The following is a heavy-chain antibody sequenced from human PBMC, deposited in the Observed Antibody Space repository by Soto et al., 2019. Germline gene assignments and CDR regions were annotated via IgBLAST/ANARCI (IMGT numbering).Heavy chain of an antibody. CDR3: ARGGPGGIAAAGSFDY. CDR2: IIPIFGTA. V-gene: IGHV1-69*01. CDR1: GGTFSSYA. J-gene: IGHJ4*02. Sequence: QVQLVQSGAEVKKPASSVKVSCKASGGTFSSYAISWVRQAPGQGLEWMGGIIPIFGTANYAQKFQGRVTITADESTSTAYMELSSLRSEDTAVYYCARGGPGGIAAAGSFDYWGQGTLVTVSS. D-gene: IGHD6-13*01.